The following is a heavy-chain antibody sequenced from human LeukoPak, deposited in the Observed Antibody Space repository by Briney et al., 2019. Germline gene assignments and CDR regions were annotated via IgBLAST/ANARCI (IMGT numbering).Heavy chain of an antibody. CDR2: IYYSGST. CDR1: GDSMSKTSYY. V-gene: IGHV4-39*02. J-gene: IGHJ4*02. Sequence: PSETLSLTCTVSGDSMSKTSYYWAWIRQPPGKGLEWIGNIYYSGSTYYNPSLKSRVTISVDTPKNQFSLKLSSVTAADTAVYYCAGEYSSFGDYWGQGTLVTVSS. CDR3: AGEYSSFGDY. D-gene: IGHD6-19*01.